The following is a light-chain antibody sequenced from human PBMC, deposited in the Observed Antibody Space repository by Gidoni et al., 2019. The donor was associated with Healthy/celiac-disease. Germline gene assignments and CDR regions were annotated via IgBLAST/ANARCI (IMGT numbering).Light chain of an antibody. CDR1: SSDVGGYNY. Sequence: QSALTQPASVSGSPGQSITISCTGTSSDVGGYNYVSWYQQHPGKAPKLMIYDVRNRPSGVSNRFSGSTSGNTASLTISGLQAEDEADYYCSSYTSSSTLYVFGTGPKVTVL. V-gene: IGLV2-14*03. CDR2: DVR. CDR3: SSYTSSSTLYV. J-gene: IGLJ1*01.